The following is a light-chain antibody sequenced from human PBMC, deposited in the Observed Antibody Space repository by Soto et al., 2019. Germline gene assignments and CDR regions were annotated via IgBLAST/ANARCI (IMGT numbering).Light chain of an antibody. CDR2: AAS. J-gene: IGKJ5*01. Sequence: DIPLTQSPSFLSASVGDRVTITCRASQGTSRYLAWYQQKPGKAPKLLIYAASTLKSGIPSRFSGSGSGTEFTLTISSLQPEDFATYYCQQLGDYPITFGQGTRLEIK. CDR1: QGTSRY. CDR3: QQLGDYPIT. V-gene: IGKV1-9*01.